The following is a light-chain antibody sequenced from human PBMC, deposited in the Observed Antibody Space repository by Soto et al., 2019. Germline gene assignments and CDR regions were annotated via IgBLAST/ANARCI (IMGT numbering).Light chain of an antibody. V-gene: IGKV3-11*01. Sequence: EIVMTQSPATLSVSPGERATLSCRASQSVSSNLAWYQQKPGQAPRLLIYGTSRRATGVPDRFSASGSGTDFTLTISSLEPEDFAVYYCQQRSNWPPITFGQGTRLEIK. CDR1: QSVSSN. J-gene: IGKJ5*01. CDR2: GTS. CDR3: QQRSNWPPIT.